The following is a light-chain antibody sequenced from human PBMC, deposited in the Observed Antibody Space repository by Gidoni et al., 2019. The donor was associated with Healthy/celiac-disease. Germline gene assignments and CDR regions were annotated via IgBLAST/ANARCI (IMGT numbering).Light chain of an antibody. CDR3: QQYDNLPRIFT. CDR1: QDISNY. J-gene: IGKJ3*01. V-gene: IGKV1-33*01. CDR2: DAA. Sequence: RVTITCQASQDISNYLNCYQQKPGKAPKLLSYDAANLETGVPSRFSGSGSGTDFTFTISSLQPEDIATYYCQQYDNLPRIFTFGPGTKVDIK.